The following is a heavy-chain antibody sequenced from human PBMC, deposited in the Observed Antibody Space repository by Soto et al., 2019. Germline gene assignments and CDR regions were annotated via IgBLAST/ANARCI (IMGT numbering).Heavy chain of an antibody. CDR1: GGSISSYC. CDR2: ICNSVTT. V-gene: IGHV4-59*08. D-gene: IGHD3-10*01. CDR3: ARHDPGGFDY. Sequence: QVQLQESGPGLVKPSETLTLTCTVSGGSISSYCCSWIRQPPGKGLEWIGYICNSVTTNYNPSLXGXVXIXRDTSKNQFSLKLSSVTAADTAVYYCARHDPGGFDYWGQGTLVTVSS. J-gene: IGHJ4*02.